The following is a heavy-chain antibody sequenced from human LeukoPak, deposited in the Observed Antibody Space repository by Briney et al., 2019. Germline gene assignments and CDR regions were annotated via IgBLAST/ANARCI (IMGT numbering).Heavy chain of an antibody. CDR3: CGNWNYGRFDP. CDR1: GGSISSYY. Sequence: SETLSLTCTVSGGSISSYYWSWIRQPAGKGLEWIGRTYTSGSTNYNPSLKSRVTMSVDTSKNQFSLKLSSVTAADTAVYYCCGNWNYGRFDPWGQGTLVTVSS. CDR2: TYTSGST. V-gene: IGHV4-4*07. J-gene: IGHJ5*02. D-gene: IGHD1-7*01.